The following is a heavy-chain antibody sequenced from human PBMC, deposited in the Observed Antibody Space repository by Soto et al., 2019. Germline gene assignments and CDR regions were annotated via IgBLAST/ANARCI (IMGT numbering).Heavy chain of an antibody. J-gene: IGHJ4*02. CDR2: ISGSGGST. D-gene: IGHD3-22*01. Sequence: PGGSMRLSCAASGFTFSSYAVSWVRQAPGKGLEWVSAISGSGGSTYYADSVKGRFTISRDNSKNTLYLQMNSLRAEDTAVYYCAKFLTMIVVVITTIDYWGQGTLVTVSS. CDR3: AKFLTMIVVVITTIDY. V-gene: IGHV3-23*01. CDR1: GFTFSSYA.